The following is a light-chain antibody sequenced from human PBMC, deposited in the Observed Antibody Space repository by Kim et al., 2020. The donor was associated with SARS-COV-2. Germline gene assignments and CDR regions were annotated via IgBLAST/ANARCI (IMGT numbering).Light chain of an antibody. V-gene: IGKV3-20*01. CDR2: GAS. J-gene: IGKJ1*01. CDR1: QSVSSNY. Sequence: SPGERATLSCRASQSVSSNYLAWYQQKPGQAPSLLIYGASSRATGIPDRFSGSGSGTDFTLTVSRLESEDFAVYYCQQYGSSPSTFGQGTKVEIK. CDR3: QQYGSSPST.